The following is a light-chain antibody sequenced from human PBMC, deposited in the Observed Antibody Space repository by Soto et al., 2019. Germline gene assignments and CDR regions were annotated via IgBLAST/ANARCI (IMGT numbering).Light chain of an antibody. CDR1: QGISSA. J-gene: IGKJ5*01. Sequence: AIPLTQSPSSLSASVGDRVTITCRASQGISSALAWYQQKPGKAPKLLIYDASSLESGVPSRFSGSGSGTDFTLTISSLQPEDFATYYCQQFNGYAITFGQGTQLEIK. V-gene: IGKV1-13*02. CDR2: DAS. CDR3: QQFNGYAIT.